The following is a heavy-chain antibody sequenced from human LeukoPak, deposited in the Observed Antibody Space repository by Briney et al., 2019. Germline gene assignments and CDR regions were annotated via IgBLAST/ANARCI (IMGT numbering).Heavy chain of an antibody. V-gene: IGHV3-21*01. CDR3: ARSGDYGDYGGSTDAFDF. J-gene: IGHJ3*01. Sequence: PGGSLRLSCAASGFSFSTYSMNWVRRAPGMGLEWVSSISSSSTYIYYADSMKGRFTVSRDNAKNSLYLQMHSLGAEDTAVYYCARSGDYGDYGGSTDAFDFWGQGTMVTVSS. CDR2: ISSSSTYI. D-gene: IGHD4-17*01. CDR1: GFSFSTYS.